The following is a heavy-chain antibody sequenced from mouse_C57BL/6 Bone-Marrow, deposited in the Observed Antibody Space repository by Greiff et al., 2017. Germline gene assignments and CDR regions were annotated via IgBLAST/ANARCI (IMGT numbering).Heavy chain of an antibody. Sequence: EVQLMESGGDLVKPGGSLKLSCAASGFTFSSYGMSWVRQTPDKRLEWVATISSGGSYTYYPDSVKGRFTISRDNAKNTLYLQMSSLKSEDTAMYYCARRDYYAMDYWGQGTSVTVSS. CDR1: GFTFSSYG. V-gene: IGHV5-6*01. CDR2: ISSGGSYT. J-gene: IGHJ4*01. CDR3: ARRDYYAMDY.